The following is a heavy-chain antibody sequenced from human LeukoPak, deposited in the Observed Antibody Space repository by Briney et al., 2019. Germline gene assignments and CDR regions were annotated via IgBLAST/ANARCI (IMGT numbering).Heavy chain of an antibody. V-gene: IGHV1-2*02. CDR1: GYTFTGHY. CDR3: AREYSSSLFDY. CDR2: INGNTGDT. D-gene: IGHD6-13*01. Sequence: ASVKVSCKASGYTFTGHYVHWGRQAPGQGLEWMGWINGNTGDTNYAQRFQGRVTMIRETSISTMYMELSRLRSDDTAVYYCAREYSSSLFDYWGQGTLVTVSS. J-gene: IGHJ4*02.